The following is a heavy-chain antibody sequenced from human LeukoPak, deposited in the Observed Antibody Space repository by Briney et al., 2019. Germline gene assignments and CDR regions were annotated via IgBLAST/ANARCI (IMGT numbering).Heavy chain of an antibody. CDR3: ARDKGIAVAGTSDY. CDR2: ITSSSSTT. V-gene: IGHV3-48*01. CDR1: GFTFSSYS. Sequence: GGSLRLSCAAPGFTFSSYSMNWVRQAPGKGLEWLSYITSSSSTTYYADSVKGRFTISRDNAKNSLYLQMNSLRAEDTAVYYCARDKGIAVAGTSDYWGQGTLVTVSS. J-gene: IGHJ4*02. D-gene: IGHD6-19*01.